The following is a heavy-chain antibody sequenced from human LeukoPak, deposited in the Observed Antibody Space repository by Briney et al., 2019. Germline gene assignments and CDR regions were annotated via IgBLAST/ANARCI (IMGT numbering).Heavy chain of an antibody. D-gene: IGHD2-15*01. V-gene: IGHV1-2*02. Sequence: GASVKVSCKASGYTFTGYYMHWVRQAPGQGLEWMGWINPNSGGTNYAQKFQGRVTITRDTSASTAYMELSSLRSEDMAVYYCARGKYCSGGSCYYFDYWGQGTLVTVSS. CDR3: ARGKYCSGGSCYYFDY. CDR1: GYTFTGYY. CDR2: INPNSGGT. J-gene: IGHJ4*02.